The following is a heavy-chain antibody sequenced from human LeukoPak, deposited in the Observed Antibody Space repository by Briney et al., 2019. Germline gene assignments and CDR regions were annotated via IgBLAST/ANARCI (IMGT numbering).Heavy chain of an antibody. J-gene: IGHJ5*02. D-gene: IGHD6-13*01. V-gene: IGHV3-23*01. Sequence: GGSLRLSCVVSGFTFNRCWMNWVRQAPGKGLEWVSAISGSGGSTYYADSVKGRFTISRDNSKNTPYLQMNSLRAEDTAVYYCAKEDSSQQLPFPFDPWGQGTLVTVSS. CDR2: ISGSGGST. CDR3: AKEDSSQQLPFPFDP. CDR1: GFTFNRCW.